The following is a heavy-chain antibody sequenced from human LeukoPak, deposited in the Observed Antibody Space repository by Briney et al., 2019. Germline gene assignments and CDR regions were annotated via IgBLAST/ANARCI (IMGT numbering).Heavy chain of an antibody. J-gene: IGHJ4*02. CDR1: GFTVSSNY. V-gene: IGHV3-53*01. CDR2: IYSGGST. Sequence: GGSLRLSCAASGFTVSSNYMSWVRQAPGKGLEWVSVIYSGGSTYYADSVKGRFTISRDNSKNTLYLQMNSLRAEDTAVYYCAKDLSGSYYSPFDYWGQGTLVTVSS. D-gene: IGHD1-26*01. CDR3: AKDLSGSYYSPFDY.